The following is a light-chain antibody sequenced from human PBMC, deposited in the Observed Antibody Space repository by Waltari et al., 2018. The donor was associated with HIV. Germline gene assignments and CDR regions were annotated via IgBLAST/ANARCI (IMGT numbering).Light chain of an antibody. Sequence: IAFMQSPRTLSFAAAEQTTRTSSASQSLSNKYLAWYQQKPGQSPRLVVYDASNRASGIPDRFSGSGAGRTDFTLTISRLEAEDFAVYYCQESGRSPPVKFGGGTKVA. CDR2: DAS. CDR3: QESGRSPPVK. CDR1: QSLSNKY. V-gene: IGKV3-20*01. J-gene: IGKJ4*02.